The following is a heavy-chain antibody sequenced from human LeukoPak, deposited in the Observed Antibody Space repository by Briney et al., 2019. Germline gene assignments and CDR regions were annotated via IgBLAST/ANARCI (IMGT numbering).Heavy chain of an antibody. CDR2: IYYSGST. J-gene: IGHJ4*02. CDR1: GGSISSYY. Sequence: SETLSLTCTVSGGSISSYYRSWIRQPPGKGLEWIGYIYYSGSTNYNPSLKSRVTISVDTSKNQFSLKLSSVTAADTAVYYCARGSVVVPAAMEFDYWGQGTLVTVSS. D-gene: IGHD2-2*01. CDR3: ARGSVVVPAAMEFDY. V-gene: IGHV4-59*01.